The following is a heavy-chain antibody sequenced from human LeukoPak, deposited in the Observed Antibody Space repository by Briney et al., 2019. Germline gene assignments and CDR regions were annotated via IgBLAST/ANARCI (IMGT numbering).Heavy chain of an antibody. Sequence: GGSLRLSCAASGFTFSNAWMSWVRQAPGKGLEWVGRIKSKTDGGTTDYAAPVKGRFTISRDDSKNTLYLQMNSLKTEDTAVYYCTTDASRAMITFGGVIVTAWGQGTLVTVSS. J-gene: IGHJ5*02. CDR3: TTDASRAMITFGGVIVTA. CDR2: IKSKTDGGTT. D-gene: IGHD3-16*02. CDR1: GFTFSNAW. V-gene: IGHV3-15*01.